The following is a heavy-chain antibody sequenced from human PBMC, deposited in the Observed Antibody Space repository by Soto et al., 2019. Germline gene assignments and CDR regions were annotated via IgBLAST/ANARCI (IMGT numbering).Heavy chain of an antibody. D-gene: IGHD1-26*01. Sequence: QVQLVQSGAEVKKPGASVKVSCKASGYTFTSYDINWVRQATGQGLEGMGWMNPNSGNTGYAQKFQGRITMTRNTSKSTAYMDLSSLRSEDTAVYYCAREISGSYRFDFWGQGTLVTVSS. J-gene: IGHJ4*02. CDR1: GYTFTSYD. V-gene: IGHV1-8*01. CDR3: AREISGSYRFDF. CDR2: MNPNSGNT.